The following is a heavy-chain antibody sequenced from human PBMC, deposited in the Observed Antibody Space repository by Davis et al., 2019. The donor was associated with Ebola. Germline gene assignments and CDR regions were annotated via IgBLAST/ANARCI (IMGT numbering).Heavy chain of an antibody. J-gene: IGHJ6*02. D-gene: IGHD4-11*01. CDR1: GYTFTGYY. Sequence: ASVKVSCKASGYTFTGYYMHWVRQAPGQGLEWMGIINPSGGSTSYAQKFQGRVTMTRDTSTSTVYMELSSLRSEDTAVYYCARDGTTVTTSPYYGMDVWGQGTTVTVSS. CDR2: INPSGGST. V-gene: IGHV1-46*01. CDR3: ARDGTTVTTSPYYGMDV.